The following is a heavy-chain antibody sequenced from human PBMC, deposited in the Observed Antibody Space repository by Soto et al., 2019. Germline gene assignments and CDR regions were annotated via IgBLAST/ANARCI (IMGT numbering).Heavy chain of an antibody. CDR1: GDTFASFG. D-gene: IGHD3-10*01. Sequence: GASVEVSCKASGDTFASFGFSWVRQAPGQGLEWLGWISAYNGNTHYAQKVRDRVTLTTDTSTNTAYMELRGLTSDDTAVYYCARDQESITDRILQYWGQGTRVTVSS. V-gene: IGHV1-18*01. J-gene: IGHJ4*02. CDR2: ISAYNGNT. CDR3: ARDQESITDRILQY.